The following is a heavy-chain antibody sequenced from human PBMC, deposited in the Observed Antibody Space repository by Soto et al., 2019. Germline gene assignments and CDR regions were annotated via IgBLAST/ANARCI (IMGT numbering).Heavy chain of an antibody. Sequence: QVQLVQSGAEVKKPGASVKVSCKASGYTFTSYGISWVRQAPGQGLEWMGWISAYNGNTNYAQKLQGRVTMTTDTXTXTXXRERRSLRYDDTAVYYCARQGIEVVSEYYYYGMDVWGQGTTVTVSS. CDR2: ISAYNGNT. V-gene: IGHV1-18*01. CDR3: ARQGIEVVSEYYYYGMDV. J-gene: IGHJ6*02. CDR1: GYTFTSYG. D-gene: IGHD2-2*01.